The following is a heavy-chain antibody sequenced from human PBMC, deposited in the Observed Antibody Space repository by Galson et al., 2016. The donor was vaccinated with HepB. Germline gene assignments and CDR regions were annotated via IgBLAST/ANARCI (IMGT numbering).Heavy chain of an antibody. V-gene: IGHV4-59*01. CDR3: ARNQKWDLKIGTSIVFDY. J-gene: IGHJ4*02. CDR1: GGSIRSYY. D-gene: IGHD1-26*01. CDR2: MYYIGTP. Sequence: SETLSLTCNVSGGSIRSYYWSWLRQPPGKGLEWIGYMYYIGTPNYNPSLKSRVTISIDKSKNQFSLKLTSVTAADTAVYYCARNQKWDLKIGTSIVFDYWGQGTLVTASA.